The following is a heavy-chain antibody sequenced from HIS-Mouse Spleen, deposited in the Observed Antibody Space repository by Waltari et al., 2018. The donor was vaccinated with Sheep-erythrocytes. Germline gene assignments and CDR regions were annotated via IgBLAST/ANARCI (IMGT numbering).Heavy chain of an antibody. CDR3: ASDLGHPVAGFDY. V-gene: IGHV3-30-3*01. D-gene: IGHD2-15*01. CDR2: ISYDGSNK. CDR1: GFTFSRYA. Sequence: QVQLVESGGGVVQPGRSLSLSCAASGFTFSRYAMHWARQAPGKGLELVAVISYDGSNKYYADSVKGRFTISRDNSKNTLYLQMNSLRAEDTAVYYCASDLGHPVAGFDYWGPGTLVTVSS. J-gene: IGHJ4*02.